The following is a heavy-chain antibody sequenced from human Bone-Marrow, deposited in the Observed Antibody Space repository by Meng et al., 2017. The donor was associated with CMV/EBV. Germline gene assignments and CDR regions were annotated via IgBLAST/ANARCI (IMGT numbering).Heavy chain of an antibody. V-gene: IGHV4-39*07. J-gene: IGHJ4*02. D-gene: IGHD6-13*01. CDR1: GGSISSSSYY. CDR3: ARGSSWFHGFDY. Sequence: SETLSLTCTVSGGSISSSSYYWGWIRQPPGKGLEWIGSIYYSGSTYYNPSLKSRVTISVDTSKNQFSLKLSSVTAADTAVYYCARGSSWFHGFDYWGQGTLVTVSS. CDR2: IYYSGST.